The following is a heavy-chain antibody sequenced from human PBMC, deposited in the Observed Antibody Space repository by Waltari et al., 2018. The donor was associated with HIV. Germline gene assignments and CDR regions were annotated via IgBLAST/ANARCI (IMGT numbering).Heavy chain of an antibody. CDR3: AGGGFTPSFWDY. D-gene: IGHD3-16*01. V-gene: IGHV3-7*02. Sequence: EVQLVESGGGLVQPGGSLRLSCAASGFTFCRYWMSWVRRAPGKGLEWVANINQKGSAKCYVDSVKGRFTISRNNAKNSLYLQMNSLRPEDKAVYYCAGGGFTPSFWDYWGQGTLVTVSS. CDR1: GFTFCRYW. J-gene: IGHJ4*02. CDR2: INQKGSAK.